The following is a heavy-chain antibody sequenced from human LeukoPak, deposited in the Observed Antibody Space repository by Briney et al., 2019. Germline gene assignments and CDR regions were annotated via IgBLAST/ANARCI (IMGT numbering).Heavy chain of an antibody. Sequence: ASVKVSCKASGGTFSSYAISWVRQAPGQGLEWMGGITPIFGTANYAQKFQGRVTITADESTSTAYMELSSLRSEDTAVYYCAADPGYCSSTSCYAPVWGQGTLVTVSS. J-gene: IGHJ4*02. CDR3: AADPGYCSSTSCYAPV. V-gene: IGHV1-69*13. CDR2: ITPIFGTA. CDR1: GGTFSSYA. D-gene: IGHD2-2*01.